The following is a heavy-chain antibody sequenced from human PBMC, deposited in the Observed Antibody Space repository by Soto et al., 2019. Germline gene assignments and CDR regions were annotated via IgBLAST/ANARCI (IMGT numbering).Heavy chain of an antibody. D-gene: IGHD1-7*01. CDR3: ASRDPGTSVDY. Sequence: PSETLSLTCAVSGGSFNSNNWWTWVRQPPGQGLGWIVEIYRTGSTNYNPSLKSRVTIALDRTENKFSLKVTLLTAADTAVYYRASRDPGTSVDYWGQGTLVAVSS. CDR1: GGSFNSNNW. V-gene: IGHV4-4*02. J-gene: IGHJ4*02. CDR2: IYRTGST.